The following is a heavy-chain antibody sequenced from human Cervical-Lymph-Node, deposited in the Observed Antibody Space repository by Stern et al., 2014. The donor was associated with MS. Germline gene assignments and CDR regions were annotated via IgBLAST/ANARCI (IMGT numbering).Heavy chain of an antibody. CDR2: INPDRGAT. D-gene: IGHD3-10*01. CDR1: GYTFTDNY. Sequence: QVQLVQSGTEVKKPGASVRVSCQASGYTFTDNYIHWVRQAPGQGLEWLGRINPDRGATNYALQFQGRVNMPRDTSTNTAYMELSRLRSDDTAVFYCARGRGGSYFAKYAMDVWGQGTTVTVSS. V-gene: IGHV1-2*06. CDR3: ARGRGGSYFAKYAMDV. J-gene: IGHJ6*02.